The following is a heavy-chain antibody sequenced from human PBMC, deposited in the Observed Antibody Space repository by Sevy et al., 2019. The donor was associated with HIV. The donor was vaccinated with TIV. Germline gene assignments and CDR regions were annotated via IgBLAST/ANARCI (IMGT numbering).Heavy chain of an antibody. V-gene: IGHV3-30*02. CDR2: IQYDGSYK. Sequence: GGSLRLSCAASGFSFSKYGMHWVRQAPGKGLEWLTFIQYDGSYKDYAGSVKGRLTISRDNAKNTLYLQMDSLRPEDTAVYFCAKLDCSDTNCYGATYSYYGMDVWGQGTTVTVSS. J-gene: IGHJ6*02. D-gene: IGHD2-2*01. CDR1: GFSFSKYG. CDR3: AKLDCSDTNCYGATYSYYGMDV.